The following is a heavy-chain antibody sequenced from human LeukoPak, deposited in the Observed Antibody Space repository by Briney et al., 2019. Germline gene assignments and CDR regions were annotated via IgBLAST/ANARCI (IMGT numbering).Heavy chain of an antibody. D-gene: IGHD3-10*01. CDR2: IYYSGST. CDR3: ARKGDGSGSYYLSY. J-gene: IGHJ4*02. V-gene: IGHV4-39*01. Sequence: KPSETLSLTCTVSGGSISSSSYYWGWIRQPPGKGLEWIGSIYYSGSTYYNPSLKSRVTISVDTSNNQFSLKLSSVTAADTAVYYCARKGDGSGSYYLSYWGQGTLVTVSS. CDR1: GGSISSSSYY.